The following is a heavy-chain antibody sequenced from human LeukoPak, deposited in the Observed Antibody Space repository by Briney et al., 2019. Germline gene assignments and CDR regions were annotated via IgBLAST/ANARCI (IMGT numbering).Heavy chain of an antibody. J-gene: IGHJ5*02. CDR2: IYYSGTT. D-gene: IGHD3-3*01. CDR1: DDSISSSSYY. V-gene: IGHV4-39*02. CDR3: AREVDFGVVPNWFDP. Sequence: SETLSLTCAVSDDSISSSSYYWGWIRQRPEEGLEWIGSIYYSGTTYYNPSLKSRVTISVDTSKNQFSLKLSSVTAADTAVYYCAREVDFGVVPNWFDPWGQGTLVTVSS.